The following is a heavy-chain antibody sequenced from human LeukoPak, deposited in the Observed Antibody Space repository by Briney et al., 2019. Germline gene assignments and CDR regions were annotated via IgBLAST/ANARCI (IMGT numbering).Heavy chain of an antibody. CDR2: MNPNSGNT. CDR1: GYTFTSYD. Sequence: GASVKVSCKASGYTFTSYDINWVRQATGQGLEWMGWMNPNSGNTGYAQKFQGRVTMTRNTSISTAYMELSRLRSDDTAVYYCAREAIKEWYYYYMDVWGKGTTVTVSS. J-gene: IGHJ6*03. D-gene: IGHD3-3*01. CDR3: AREAIKEWYYYYMDV. V-gene: IGHV1-8*01.